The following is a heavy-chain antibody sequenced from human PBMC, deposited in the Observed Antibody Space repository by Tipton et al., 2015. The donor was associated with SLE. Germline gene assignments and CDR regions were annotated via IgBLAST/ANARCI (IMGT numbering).Heavy chain of an antibody. CDR2: ISGSGGST. CDR1: GFTFSSYA. J-gene: IGHJ6*02. CDR3: AKEGHGYYYGMDV. V-gene: IGHV3-23*01. Sequence: TLSLTCAASGFTFSSYAMSWVRQAPGKGLEWVSAISGSGGSTYYADSVKGRFTISRDNSKNTLYLQMNSLRAEDTAVYYCAKEGHGYYYGMDVWGQGTTVTVSS. D-gene: IGHD2-8*01.